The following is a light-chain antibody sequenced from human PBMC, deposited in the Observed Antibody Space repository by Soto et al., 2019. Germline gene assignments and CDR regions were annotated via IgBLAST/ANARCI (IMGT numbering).Light chain of an antibody. CDR3: QQSYSTPLT. CDR2: AAS. CDR1: QSISSY. Sequence: DIQMTQSPNSLSSSVGDRVTITCRASQSISSYLNWYQQKPGKAPKLLIYAASSLQSGVPSRFSGSGSGTDFTLTISSPQPEDFATYYCQQSYSTPLTFGGGGKAAIK. V-gene: IGKV1-39*01. J-gene: IGKJ4*01.